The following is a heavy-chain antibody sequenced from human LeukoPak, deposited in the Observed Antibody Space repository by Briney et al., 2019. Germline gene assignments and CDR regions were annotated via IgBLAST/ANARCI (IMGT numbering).Heavy chain of an antibody. V-gene: IGHV3-30*04. CDR1: GFTFSSYA. D-gene: IGHD2-15*01. Sequence: GGSLRLSCAASGFTFSSYAMHWVRQAPGKGLEWVAVISYDGSNKYYADSVKGRFTISRDNSKNTLYLQMNSLRAEDTAVYYCARDSPPGGYCSGGSCYPAFDYWGQGTLVTVSS. CDR2: ISYDGSNK. J-gene: IGHJ4*02. CDR3: ARDSPPGGYCSGGSCYPAFDY.